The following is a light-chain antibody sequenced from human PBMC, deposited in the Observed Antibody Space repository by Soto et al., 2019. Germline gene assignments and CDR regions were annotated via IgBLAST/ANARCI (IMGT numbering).Light chain of an antibody. V-gene: IGKV4-1*01. CDR2: WAS. Sequence: DIVMTQSPDSLAVSLGERATINCKSSQSVLYSSNNKNYLAWYQQKPGQPPKLLIYWASTRDSGVPDRFSGSGSGTDFTLTISSLQAEDVSVYYCQQYYITPPTCGQGTKVEIK. J-gene: IGKJ1*01. CDR3: QQYYITPPT. CDR1: QSVLYSSNNKNY.